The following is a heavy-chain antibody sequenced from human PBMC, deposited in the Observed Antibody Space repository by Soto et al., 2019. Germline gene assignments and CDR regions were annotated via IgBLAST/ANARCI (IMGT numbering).Heavy chain of an antibody. Sequence: GGSLRLSCAASGFTFSDYYMDWVRQAPGKGLEWVGRIRSQAHSHTTEYAASARGIFTISRDDSKNSLYLQLNSLRTEDTAVYYCARGRNSFDFWGQGALVTVSS. CDR3: ARGRNSFDF. V-gene: IGHV3-72*01. CDR2: IRSQAHSHTT. J-gene: IGHJ4*02. CDR1: GFTFSDYY.